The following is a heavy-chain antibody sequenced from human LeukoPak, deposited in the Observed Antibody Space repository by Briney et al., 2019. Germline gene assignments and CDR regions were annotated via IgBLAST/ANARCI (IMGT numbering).Heavy chain of an antibody. CDR3: ARDEVTIFGVVIITDY. CDR1: GGTFSSYA. CDR2: IIPIFGTA. V-gene: IGHV1-69*05. D-gene: IGHD3-3*01. J-gene: IGHJ4*02. Sequence: ASVKVSCKASGGTFSSYAISWVRQAPGQGLEWMGGIIPIFGTANYAQKFQGRVTITTDESTSTAYMELSSLRSEDTAVYYCARDEVTIFGVVIITDYWGQGTLVTVSS.